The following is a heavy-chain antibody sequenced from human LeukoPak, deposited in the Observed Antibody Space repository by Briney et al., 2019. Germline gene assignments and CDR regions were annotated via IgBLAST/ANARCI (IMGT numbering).Heavy chain of an antibody. CDR1: VGSISSSSYY. D-gene: IGHD2-21*02. V-gene: IGHV4-39*02. CDR3: ARESLPTPYCGGDCYFEDAFDI. Sequence: SETLSLTCTVSVGSISSSSYYWGWIRQPPGKGLEWIGSIYYSRSTYYNPSIKSRVTISVDTSKHQFSLKLSSVTAADTAVYYCARESLPTPYCGGDCYFEDAFDIWGQGTMVTVSS. CDR2: IYYSRST. J-gene: IGHJ3*02.